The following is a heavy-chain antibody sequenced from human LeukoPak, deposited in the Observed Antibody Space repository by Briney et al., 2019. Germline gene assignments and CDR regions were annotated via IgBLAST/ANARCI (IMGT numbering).Heavy chain of an antibody. J-gene: IGHJ4*02. CDR3: AKWGDYDILTGYYDSDY. V-gene: IGHV3-23*01. CDR2: IGRGSST. CDR1: GFIFSNYA. D-gene: IGHD3-9*01. Sequence: GASLRLSCAASGFIFSNYAMSWVRQAPGKGLEWVSAIGRGSSTYYADSVKGRFTISRDNSKNTLYLQLNRLRAEDTAVYYCAKWGDYDILTGYYDSDYWGQETLVTVSS.